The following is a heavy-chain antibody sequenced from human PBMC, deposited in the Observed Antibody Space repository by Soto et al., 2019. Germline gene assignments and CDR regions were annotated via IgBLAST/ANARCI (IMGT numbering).Heavy chain of an antibody. D-gene: IGHD6-19*01. V-gene: IGHV3-23*01. CDR3: ANILVGQWLVPGGY. Sequence: EVQILESGGALIQPGGSLRLSCAASGFTSSMTWVRQAPGKGLEWVSASVFSGGFTYYADSVKGRFTIFRDTSVNTLFLQMNSLRTEDTAVYYCANILVGQWLVPGGYWGPGTLVTVSS. J-gene: IGHJ4*02. CDR1: GFTSS. CDR2: SVFSGGFT.